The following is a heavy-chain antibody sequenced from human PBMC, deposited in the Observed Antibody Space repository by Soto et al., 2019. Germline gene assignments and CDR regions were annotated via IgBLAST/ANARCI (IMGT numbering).Heavy chain of an antibody. J-gene: IGHJ6*02. D-gene: IGHD3-16*01. CDR2: IYLDGDE. Sequence: QITLKESGPTLVKPTQTLTLTCTFSGFSLSTRGVGVAWIRQPPGKALEWLALIYLDGDEGYIPSLKSMLTIPQHTTKSHVVLNMATIDPEDTATYYCAHGRTVCASDSGGMDVWGQGTTVTVSS. V-gene: IGHV2-5*02. CDR3: AHGRTVCASDSGGMDV. CDR1: GFSLSTRGVG.